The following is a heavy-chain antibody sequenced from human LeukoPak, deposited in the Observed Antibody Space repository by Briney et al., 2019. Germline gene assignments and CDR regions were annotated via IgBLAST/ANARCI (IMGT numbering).Heavy chain of an antibody. CDR3: ASDLAARVPPRIVYYMDV. CDR2: IYYSGST. J-gene: IGHJ6*03. D-gene: IGHD6-6*01. Sequence: SETLSLTCAVYGGSFSGYYWSWIRQPPGKGLEWIGSIYYSGSTYYNPSLKSRVTISVDTSKNQFSLKLSSVTAADTAVYYCASDLAARVPPRIVYYMDVWGKGTTVTVSS. CDR1: GGSFSGYY. V-gene: IGHV4-34*01.